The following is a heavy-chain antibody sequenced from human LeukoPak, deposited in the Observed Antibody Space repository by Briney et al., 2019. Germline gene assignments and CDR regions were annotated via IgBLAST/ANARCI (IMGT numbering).Heavy chain of an antibody. Sequence: GGSLRLSCAASGFIFGDYAMNWVRQAPGKGLEWVAGITGAGGITYYADSVKGRFTISRQNSKNTLSLQMNSLRAEDTALYYCARRSPYYYMDAWGKGTTVTVPS. CDR3: ARRSPYYYMDA. J-gene: IGHJ6*03. D-gene: IGHD3-10*01. CDR1: GFIFGDYA. CDR2: ITGAGGIT. V-gene: IGHV3-23*01.